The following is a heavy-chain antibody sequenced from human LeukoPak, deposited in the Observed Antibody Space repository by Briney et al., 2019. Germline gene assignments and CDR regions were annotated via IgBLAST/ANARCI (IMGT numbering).Heavy chain of an antibody. D-gene: IGHD6-6*01. V-gene: IGHV1-8*01. J-gene: IGHJ4*02. CDR1: GYTLTSYD. CDR2: MNPNSGNT. Sequence: ASVKVSCKASGYTLTSYDINWVRQATGQALEWMGWMNPNSGNTGYAQKFQDRDAMNRNTPISTAYMDLSSLRSGDPAVFFCARGLIAARPDDDYWGQGTLVSVSS. CDR3: ARGLIAARPDDDY.